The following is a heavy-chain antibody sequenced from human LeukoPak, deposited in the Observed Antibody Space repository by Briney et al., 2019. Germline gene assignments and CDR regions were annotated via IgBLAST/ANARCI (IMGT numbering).Heavy chain of an antibody. CDR3: ATFFGYDFGY. J-gene: IGHJ4*02. V-gene: IGHV3-72*01. CDR2: SRNKANSYTT. D-gene: IGHD5-12*01. CDR1: GLTFGDHF. Sequence: GGCLRLSCAASGLTFGDHFLDWVRQAPGKGLEWVGRSRNKANSYTTEYAASVKGRFTISRDDSKNSVYLQMNSLKAEDTAVYYCATFFGYDFGYWGQGTLVTVSS.